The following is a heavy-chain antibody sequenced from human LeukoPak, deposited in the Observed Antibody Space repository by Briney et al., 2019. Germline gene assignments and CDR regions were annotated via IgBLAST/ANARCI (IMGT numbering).Heavy chain of an antibody. CDR2: ISAYNGNT. CDR3: ARVGWFGELLPPLDY. D-gene: IGHD3-10*01. J-gene: IGHJ4*02. V-gene: IGHV1-18*01. CDR1: GYTFTSYG. Sequence: ASVKVSCKASGYTFTSYGISWVRQAPGQGLEWMGWISAYNGNTNYAQKLQGRVTMTTDTSTSTAYMELRSLRSEDTAVYYCARVGWFGELLPPLDYWGQGTLVTVSS.